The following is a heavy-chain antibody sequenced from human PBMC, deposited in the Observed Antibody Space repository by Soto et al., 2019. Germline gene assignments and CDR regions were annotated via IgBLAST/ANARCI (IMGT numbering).Heavy chain of an antibody. V-gene: IGHV1-69*13. CDR3: ASAWGPSYYYGMDV. CDR1: GDTFSSYV. J-gene: IGHJ6*02. D-gene: IGHD3-16*01. CDR2: IIPIFGTA. Sequence: ASVKVSCKASGDTFSSYVISWVRQAPGQGLEWMGGIIPIFGTADYAQKFQGRVAITADASTSTAYMELSSLRSEDTAVYYCASAWGPSYYYGMDVWGQGTTVTVSS.